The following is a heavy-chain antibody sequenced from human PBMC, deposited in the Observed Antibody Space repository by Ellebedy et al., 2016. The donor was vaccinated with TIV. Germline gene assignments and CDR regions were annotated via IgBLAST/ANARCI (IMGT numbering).Heavy chain of an antibody. Sequence: GSLRLXCAASGFTFRSYAMSWVRQPPGKGLEWIGEIYHSGSTHYNPSLKSRVTISVDKSKNQFSLKLSSVTAADTAVYYCARAWGFKLNYFYYGMDVWGQGTTVTVSS. J-gene: IGHJ6*02. V-gene: IGHV4-4*02. CDR3: ARAWGFKLNYFYYGMDV. CDR1: GFTFRSYAM. CDR2: IYHSGST. D-gene: IGHD1-7*01.